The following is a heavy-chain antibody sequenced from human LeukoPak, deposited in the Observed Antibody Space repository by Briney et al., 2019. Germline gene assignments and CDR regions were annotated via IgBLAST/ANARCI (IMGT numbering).Heavy chain of an antibody. Sequence: GSLRLSCAASGFTVSSNYMSWIRQPPGKGLEWIGEINHSGSTNYNPSLKSRVTISVDTSKNQFSLKLSSVTAADTAVYYCARVGTYYYDSSGYYYYYYGMDVWGQGTTVTVSS. J-gene: IGHJ6*02. CDR3: ARVGTYYYDSSGYYYYYYGMDV. D-gene: IGHD3-22*01. V-gene: IGHV4-34*01. CDR2: INHSGST. CDR1: GFTVSSNY.